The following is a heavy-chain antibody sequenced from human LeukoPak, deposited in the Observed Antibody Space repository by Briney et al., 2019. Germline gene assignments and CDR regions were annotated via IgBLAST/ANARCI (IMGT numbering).Heavy chain of an antibody. Sequence: PGGSLRLSCAASGFTFTHSWMSWVRQAPGKGLEWVSAISGSGGSTYYADSVKGRFTISRDNSKNTLYLQMNSLRAEDTAVYYCAKSLDMVRGVIILWGQGTLVTVSS. D-gene: IGHD3-10*01. CDR1: GFTFTHSW. CDR3: AKSLDMVRGVIIL. V-gene: IGHV3-23*01. CDR2: ISGSGGST. J-gene: IGHJ4*02.